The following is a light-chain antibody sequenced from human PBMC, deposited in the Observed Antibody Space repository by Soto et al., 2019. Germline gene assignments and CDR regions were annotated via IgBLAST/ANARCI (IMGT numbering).Light chain of an antibody. CDR3: QQYNSWPHS. Sequence: ETVLTQSPAILSVSLGERATFSCRASQSISSDLAWYQQKPGQVPRLLIYGASTRATAIPARFSGSGSGTEFTLTISGLQSEDFAVYHCQQYNSWPHSFGQGTKLEI. V-gene: IGKV3-15*01. J-gene: IGKJ2*01. CDR2: GAS. CDR1: QSISSD.